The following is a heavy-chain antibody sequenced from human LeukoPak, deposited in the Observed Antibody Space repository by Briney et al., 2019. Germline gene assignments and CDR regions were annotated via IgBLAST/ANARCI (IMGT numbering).Heavy chain of an antibody. J-gene: IGHJ6*03. CDR2: IYTSGST. CDR3: ANMRGYSYGFSYYYMDV. Sequence: PSETLSLTCTVSGGSISSGSYYWSWIRQPAGKGLEWIGLIYTSGSTNYNPSLKSRVTISVDTSKNQFSLKLSSVAAADTAVYYCANMRGYSYGFSYYYMDVWGKGTTVTVSS. CDR1: GGSISSGSYY. D-gene: IGHD5-18*01. V-gene: IGHV4-61*02.